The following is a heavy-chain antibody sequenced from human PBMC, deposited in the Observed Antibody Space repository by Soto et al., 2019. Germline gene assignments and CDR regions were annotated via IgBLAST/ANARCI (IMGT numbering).Heavy chain of an antibody. CDR1: GGSISSSSYY. D-gene: IGHD3-22*01. CDR3: ARRPYYDSSGYYLPLDY. J-gene: IGHJ4*02. Sequence: QLQLQESGPGLVKPSETLSLTCTVSGGSISSSSYYWGWIRQPPGKGLEWIGSIYYSGSTYYNPSRKSRVTISVDTSKNQFSLKLSSVTAADTAVYYCARRPYYDSSGYYLPLDYWGQGTLVTVSS. V-gene: IGHV4-39*01. CDR2: IYYSGST.